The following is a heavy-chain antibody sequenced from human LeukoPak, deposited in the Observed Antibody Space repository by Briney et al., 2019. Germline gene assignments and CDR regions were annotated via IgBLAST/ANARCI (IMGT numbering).Heavy chain of an antibody. D-gene: IGHD6-19*01. CDR2: INGRGATI. V-gene: IGHV3-48*03. CDR3: ARDGDNGWDFDC. J-gene: IGHJ4*02. Sequence: QPGGSLRLSCAASGFNFNKYEMNWVRQAPGKGLEWISYINGRGATIENADSVRGRFTISRDNAKNSLFLQMNSLRPEDTAVYYCARDGDNGWDFDCWGQGTLVTVSS. CDR1: GFNFNKYE.